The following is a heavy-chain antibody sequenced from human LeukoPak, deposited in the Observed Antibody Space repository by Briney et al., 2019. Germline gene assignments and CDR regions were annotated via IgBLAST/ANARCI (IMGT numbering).Heavy chain of an antibody. CDR2: IYTSGST. J-gene: IGHJ4*02. D-gene: IGHD6-19*01. Sequence: PSETLSLTCTVSGGSISSSSYYWGWIRQPPGKGLEWIGRIYTSGSTNYNPSLKSRVTISVDTSKNQFSLKLSSVTAADTAVYYCARSPQWLPLDYWGQGTLVTVSS. V-gene: IGHV4-61*02. CDR1: GGSISSSSYY. CDR3: ARSPQWLPLDY.